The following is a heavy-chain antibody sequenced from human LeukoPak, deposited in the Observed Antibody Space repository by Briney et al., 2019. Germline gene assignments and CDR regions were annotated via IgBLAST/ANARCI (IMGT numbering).Heavy chain of an antibody. J-gene: IGHJ4*02. D-gene: IGHD2-2*01. CDR1: GGSISSSSYY. V-gene: IGHV4-39*01. CDR2: IYYSGST. CDR3: ARHNDIVVVPAERRGFDY. Sequence: SETLSLTCTVSGGSISSSSYYWGWIRQPPGKGLEWIGSIYYSGSTYYNPSLKSRVTISVDTSKNQFSLKLSSETAADTAVYYCARHNDIVVVPAERRGFDYWGQGTLVTVSS.